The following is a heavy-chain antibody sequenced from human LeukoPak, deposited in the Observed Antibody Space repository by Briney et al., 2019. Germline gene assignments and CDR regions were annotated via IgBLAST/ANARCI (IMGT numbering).Heavy chain of an antibody. Sequence: PGGSLRLSCAASGFTFATSWMDWVRQAPGKGLEWVANIKQDGSEKYYVDSVKGRFTISGDNAKNSLFLQMNSLRAEDTAVYYCSVSLNYWGQGTLVTVSS. CDR3: SVSLNY. D-gene: IGHD4-23*01. V-gene: IGHV3-7*01. CDR1: GFTFATSW. J-gene: IGHJ4*02. CDR2: IKQDGSEK.